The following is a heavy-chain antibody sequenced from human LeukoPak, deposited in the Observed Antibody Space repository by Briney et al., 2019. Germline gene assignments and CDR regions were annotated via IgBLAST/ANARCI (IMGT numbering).Heavy chain of an antibody. D-gene: IGHD3-10*01. CDR1: GFTFTTIA. CDR3: AKSWRGRGYYGYGPSEYFYYMDV. V-gene: IGHV3-23*01. J-gene: IGHJ6*03. Sequence: PGGSLRLSCAASGFTFTTIAMGWVRRAQGRGWGWASVIIGGGGGTYYADSVKGRFTISRDNSKNTSWLQMNSLKGEDTAVYYCAKSWRGRGYYGYGPSEYFYYMDVWGKGTTVTISS. CDR2: IIGGGGGT.